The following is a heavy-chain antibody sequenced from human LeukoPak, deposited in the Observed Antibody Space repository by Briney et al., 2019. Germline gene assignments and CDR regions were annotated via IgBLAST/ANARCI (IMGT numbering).Heavy chain of an antibody. V-gene: IGHV1-46*01. J-gene: IGHJ3*02. CDR1: GDTFTSYY. Sequence: EASVKVSCKASGDTFTSYYMHWVRQAPGQGREWMGIINPSGGSTSYAQKFQGRVTMTRDMSTSTVYMELSSLRFEDTAVYYCARGRHYYDSSDYYYEGDAFDIWGQGTMVTVTS. CDR2: INPSGGST. CDR3: ARGRHYYDSSDYYYEGDAFDI. D-gene: IGHD3-22*01.